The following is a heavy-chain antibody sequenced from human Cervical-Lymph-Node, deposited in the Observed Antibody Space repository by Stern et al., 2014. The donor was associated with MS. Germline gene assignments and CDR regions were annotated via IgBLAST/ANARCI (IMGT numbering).Heavy chain of an antibody. D-gene: IGHD6-13*01. CDR1: GFTFDSYS. Sequence: EVQLVESGGGLVPPGGSLRLSCAASGFTFDSYSMHWVRQAPGKGLVWLSCIHTEGSSSRFSDDVNDRFTISRDNPKIILYVESNSLRAEDASVYYCCGSNWCFFGYWGQGTLGTVSS. J-gene: IGHJ4*03. CDR2: IHTEGSSS. V-gene: IGHV3-74*02. CDR3: CGSNWCFFGY.